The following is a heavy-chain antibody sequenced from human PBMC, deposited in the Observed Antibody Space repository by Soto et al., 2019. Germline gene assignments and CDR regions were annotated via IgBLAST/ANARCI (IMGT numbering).Heavy chain of an antibody. D-gene: IGHD5-12*01. J-gene: IGHJ3*02. CDR3: ATDGPSNSGNLYAFDI. Sequence: ASVKVYCKTSGYTFTGYYMHWVRQAPGQGLEWMGIINPSGGSTSYAQKFQGRVTMATDTSTNTAYLELRSLRSDDTAVYFCATDGPSNSGNLYAFDIWGQGTMVTVSS. V-gene: IGHV1-46*01. CDR1: GYTFTGYY. CDR2: INPSGGST.